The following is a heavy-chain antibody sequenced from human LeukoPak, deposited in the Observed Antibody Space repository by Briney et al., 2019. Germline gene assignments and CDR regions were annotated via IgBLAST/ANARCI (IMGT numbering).Heavy chain of an antibody. V-gene: IGHV3-49*03. CDR1: GFTFGDYA. CDR2: IRVKAYGGTT. J-gene: IGHJ5*02. CDR3: TRHAGGTGWYLTGWFDP. D-gene: IGHD6-19*01. Sequence: GGSLSLSCTPSGFTFGDYAMSWFRQAPGKGLEWVGFIRVKAYGGTTEYAASVKGKFTISRDDSKSIAYLQMNSLKTEDTAVYYCTRHAGGTGWYLTGWFDPWGQGTLVTVSS.